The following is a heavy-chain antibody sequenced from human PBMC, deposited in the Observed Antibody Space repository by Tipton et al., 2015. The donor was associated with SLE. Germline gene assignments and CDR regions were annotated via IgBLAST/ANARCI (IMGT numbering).Heavy chain of an antibody. V-gene: IGHV4-59*11. CDR1: GGSIRSHH. Sequence: GLVKPSETLSLTCTVSGGSIRSHHWSWIRQPPGKGLEWIGHIYNSENTKYNPSLKSRVTISVDTSKSQLSLILRSLTAADAAVYYCARGTTLLGSSWYGWYFDIWGRGTLVTVSS. CDR2: IYNSENT. J-gene: IGHJ2*01. CDR3: ARGTTLLGSSWYGWYFDI. D-gene: IGHD6-13*01.